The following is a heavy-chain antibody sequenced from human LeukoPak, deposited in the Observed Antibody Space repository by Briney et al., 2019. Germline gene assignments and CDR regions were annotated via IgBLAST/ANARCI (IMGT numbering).Heavy chain of an antibody. D-gene: IGHD3-22*01. J-gene: IGHJ4*02. CDR2: IKSKTDGGTT. Sequence: GGCLSLSCAASAFTFSNAWMSSVRQAPGKGLECLSRIKSKTDGGTTDYAAPVIGRFTISRDDSKNTLYLQMNSVETDVTAVYCCDIHYYDSSRYYLFDYWGQGTLVTVSS. CDR3: DIHYYDSSRYYLFDY. V-gene: IGHV3-15*01. CDR1: AFTFSNAW.